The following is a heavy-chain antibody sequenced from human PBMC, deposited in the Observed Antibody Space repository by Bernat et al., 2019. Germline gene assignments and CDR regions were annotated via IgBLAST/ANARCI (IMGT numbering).Heavy chain of an antibody. J-gene: IGHJ4*02. CDR3: TRPDYDFWSGYYIDY. V-gene: IGHV3-73*01. D-gene: IGHD3-3*01. Sequence: EVQLVESGGGLVQPGGSLKLSCAASGFTFSGSAMHWVRQASGKGLEWVGRIRSKANSYATAYAASVKGRFTISRDDSKNTAYLQMNSLKTEDTAVYYCTRPDYDFWSGYYIDYWGQGTLVNVSS. CDR1: GFTFSGSA. CDR2: IRSKANSYAT.